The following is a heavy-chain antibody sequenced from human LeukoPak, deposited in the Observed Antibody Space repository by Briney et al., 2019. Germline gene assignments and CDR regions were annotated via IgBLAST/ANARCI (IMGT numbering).Heavy chain of an antibody. CDR1: GYTFTGYY. Sequence: ASVKVSCKASGYTFTGYYMHWVRQAPGQGLEWMGIINPSGGSTSYAQKFQGRVTITADESTSTAYMEMSSLRSEDTAVYYCARDIYGVSGNLHWFDPWGQGTLVTVSS. J-gene: IGHJ5*02. CDR3: ARDIYGVSGNLHWFDP. CDR2: INPSGGST. D-gene: IGHD3-10*01. V-gene: IGHV1-46*01.